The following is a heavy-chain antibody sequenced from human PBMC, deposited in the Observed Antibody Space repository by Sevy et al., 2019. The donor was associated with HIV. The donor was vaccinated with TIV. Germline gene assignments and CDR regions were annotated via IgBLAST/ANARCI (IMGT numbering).Heavy chain of an antibody. CDR1: GFTFNTET. V-gene: IGHV3-23*01. J-gene: IGHJ5*02. Sequence: GGSLRLSCAASGFTFNTETMRWVRQAPGKGLHWVSSISASGASTYYVDSVKGRFTISRDNSKNTVYLQMKSLRAEDTALHYCAKRRQGGFDPWGQGTLVTVSS. CDR3: AKRRQGGFDP. CDR2: ISASGAST. D-gene: IGHD1-26*01.